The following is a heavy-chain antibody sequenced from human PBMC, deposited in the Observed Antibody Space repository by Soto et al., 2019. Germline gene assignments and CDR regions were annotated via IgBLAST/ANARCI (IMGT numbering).Heavy chain of an antibody. CDR3: ASLDCSGGSCYSGLDF. CDR1: GFTFSDYY. V-gene: IGHV3-11*01. CDR2: ISSSAFTI. Sequence: QVQLVESGGGLVKPGGSLRLSCTASGFTFSDYYMTWVRQAPGKGLEWVSYISSSAFTIHYADSVKGRFTISRDNSKNSLSLLMNSLKAEDTAVYYCASLDCSGGSCYSGLDFLGQGTLVTVSS. D-gene: IGHD2-15*01. J-gene: IGHJ4*02.